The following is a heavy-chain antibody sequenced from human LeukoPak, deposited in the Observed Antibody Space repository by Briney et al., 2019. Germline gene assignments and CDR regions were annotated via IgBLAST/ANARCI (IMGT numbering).Heavy chain of an antibody. CDR1: GFTFSSYG. D-gene: IGHD5-18*01. CDR2: MWYDGSNK. J-gene: IGHJ4*02. CDR3: ARDRTAMGYYFDY. Sequence: PGRSLGLSCAASGFTFSSYGMHWVRQAPGKGLEWVAVMWYDGSNKYYADSVKGRFTISRDNSKNTLYLQMNSLRAEDTAVYYCARDRTAMGYYFDYWGQGTLVTVSS. V-gene: IGHV3-33*01.